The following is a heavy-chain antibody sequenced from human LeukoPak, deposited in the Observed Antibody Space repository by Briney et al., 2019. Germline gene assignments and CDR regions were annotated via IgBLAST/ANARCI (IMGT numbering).Heavy chain of an antibody. J-gene: IGHJ4*02. V-gene: IGHV4-59*12. CDR1: GGSISSYY. CDR3: ARLAGKRYCSSTSCYRGGLDY. Sequence: SETLSLTCTVSGGSISSYYWSWIRQPPGKGLEWIGYIYYSGSTKYNPSLKSRVTISVDTSKNQFSLKLSSVTAADTAVYYCARLAGKRYCSSTSCYRGGLDYWGQGTLVTVSS. CDR2: IYYSGST. D-gene: IGHD2-2*01.